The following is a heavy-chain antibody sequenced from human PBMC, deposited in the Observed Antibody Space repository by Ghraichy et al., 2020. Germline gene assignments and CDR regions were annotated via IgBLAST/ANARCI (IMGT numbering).Heavy chain of an antibody. CDR1: GFTFSSNA. J-gene: IGHJ3*02. CDR2: ISSSGSST. D-gene: IGHD3-3*01. Sequence: GGSLRLSCAASGFTFSSNAMSWVRQAPGKGLEWVSTISSSGSSTYYADSVKGRFTISRDNSKNTLYLQMNSLRAEDTAIYYCATGVVDRDHWDAFDIWGQGTMVTVS. V-gene: IGHV3-23*01. CDR3: ATGVVDRDHWDAFDI.